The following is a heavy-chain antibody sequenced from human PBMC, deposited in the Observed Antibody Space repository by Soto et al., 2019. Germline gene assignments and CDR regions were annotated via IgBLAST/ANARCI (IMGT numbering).Heavy chain of an antibody. CDR1: GGTFSHYA. CDR3: ATGDYFSGSR. Sequence: QVQLVQSGAEVKKPGSSVKVSCKTSGGTFSHYAIGWVRQAPGQGLEWMGGIIPMFGSVHYAQKFQGKVTITADESTSTAYIELNSLRSEDTAVYYCATGDYFSGSRWGQGTLVTVSS. CDR2: IIPMFGSV. V-gene: IGHV1-69*01. D-gene: IGHD3-22*01. J-gene: IGHJ4*02.